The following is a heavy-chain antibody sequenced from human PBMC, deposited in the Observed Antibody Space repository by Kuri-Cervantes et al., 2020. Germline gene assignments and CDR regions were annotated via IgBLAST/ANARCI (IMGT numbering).Heavy chain of an antibody. CDR1: GGSISSYY. J-gene: IGHJ4*02. CDR2: IYTSGST. Sequence: SETLSLTCTVSGGSISSYYWSWIRQPAGKGLEWIGRIYTSGSTSYNPSLKSQVTMSLDTSKNQFSLKLTSVTAADTAVYFCAGTGYRFFHYWGQGTLVTVSS. CDR3: AGTGYRFFHY. V-gene: IGHV4-4*07. D-gene: IGHD3/OR15-3a*01.